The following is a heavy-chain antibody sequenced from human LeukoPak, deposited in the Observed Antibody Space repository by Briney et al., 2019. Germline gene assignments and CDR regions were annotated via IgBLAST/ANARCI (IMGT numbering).Heavy chain of an antibody. V-gene: IGHV1-69*01. D-gene: IGHD3-22*01. J-gene: IGHJ4*02. CDR2: MIPIFGTA. CDR1: GGTFISYA. CDR3: ARLFDYYDSSGYYRDQDY. Sequence: ASVKVSCKASGGTFISYASSWVRQAAGQGLEWMGGMIPIFGTANYAQKFQGRVTITADESTSTAYMELSSLRSEDTAVYYCARLFDYYDSSGYYRDQDYWGQGPLVTVS.